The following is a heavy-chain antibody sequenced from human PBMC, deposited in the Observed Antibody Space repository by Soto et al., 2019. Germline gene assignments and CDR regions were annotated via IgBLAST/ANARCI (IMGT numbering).Heavy chain of an antibody. J-gene: IGHJ6*02. CDR1: GGSFSGYY. CDR3: ARGRGNTYYDFWSGYYGGDYYYYGMDV. V-gene: IGHV4-34*01. D-gene: IGHD3-3*01. Sequence: SSETLSLTCAVYGGSFSGYYWSWIRQPPGKGLEWIGEINHSGSTNHNPSLKSRVTISVDTSKNQFSLKLSSVTAADTAVYYCARGRGNTYYDFWSGYYGGDYYYYGMDVWGQGTTVTVSS. CDR2: INHSGST.